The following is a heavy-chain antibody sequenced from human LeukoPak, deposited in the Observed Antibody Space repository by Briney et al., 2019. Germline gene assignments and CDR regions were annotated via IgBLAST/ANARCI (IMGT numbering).Heavy chain of an antibody. V-gene: IGHV4-59*01. D-gene: IGHD6-19*01. J-gene: IGHJ4*02. Sequence: PSETLSLTCTVSGGSISSYYWSWIRQPPGKGLEWIGYIYYSGSTNYNPSLKSRVIISVDTSKNQFSLKLSSVTAADMAVYYCASSSSGWYGPVYYFDYWGQGTLVTVSS. CDR1: GGSISSYY. CDR2: IYYSGST. CDR3: ASSSSGWYGPVYYFDY.